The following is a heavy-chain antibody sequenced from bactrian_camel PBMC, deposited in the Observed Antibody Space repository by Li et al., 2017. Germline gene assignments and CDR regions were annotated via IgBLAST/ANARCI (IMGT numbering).Heavy chain of an antibody. CDR3: AADLFRVTACGAGYVPDFPY. Sequence: HVQLVESGGGSVQAGGSPKLSCADSIDMYRRRCMAWFRQAPGQEREGVAAIDTAGMPTYTYSVKDRFTISKDNVKNTLYLQMNSLGPEDTAMYYCAADLFRVTACGAGYVPDFPYRGQGTQVTV. CDR2: IDTAGMP. J-gene: IGHJ6*01. D-gene: IGHD5*01. CDR1: IDMYRRRC. V-gene: IGHV3S53*01.